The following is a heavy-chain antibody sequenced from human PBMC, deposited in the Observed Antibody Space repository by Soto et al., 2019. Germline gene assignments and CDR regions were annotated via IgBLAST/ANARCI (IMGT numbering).Heavy chain of an antibody. CDR1: GYTFTSYY. J-gene: IGHJ5*02. Sequence: QVQLVQSVAEVKKPGASVKASCKAYGYTFTSYYMHWVRQAPGQGLEWMGIINPSGGSTSYAQKFQGRVTMTRDTSTSTVYMELSSLRSEDTAVYYCARVQVATLIGGFDPWGQGTLVTVSA. CDR2: INPSGGST. V-gene: IGHV1-46*01. D-gene: IGHD5-12*01. CDR3: ARVQVATLIGGFDP.